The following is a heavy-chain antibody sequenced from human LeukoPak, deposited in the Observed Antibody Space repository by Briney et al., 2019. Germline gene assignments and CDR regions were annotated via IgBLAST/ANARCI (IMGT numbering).Heavy chain of an antibody. CDR3: ARVKTMIVVVRLFDY. V-gene: IGHV1-2*02. J-gene: IGHJ4*02. CDR1: GYTFTNYY. CDR2: INPNSGGT. Sequence: ASVKVSCKASGYTFTNYYIHWVRQAPGQGLEWMGWINPNSGGTNYAQKFQGRVTMTRDTSISTAFMDLSRLRSDDTAVYYCARVKTMIVVVRLFDYWGQGTQVTVSS. D-gene: IGHD3-22*01.